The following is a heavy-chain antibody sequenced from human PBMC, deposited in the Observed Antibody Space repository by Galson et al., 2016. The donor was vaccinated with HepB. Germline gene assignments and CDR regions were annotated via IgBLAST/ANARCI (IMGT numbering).Heavy chain of an antibody. J-gene: IGHJ6*02. CDR1: GFTFSEHN. CDR2: TSPSTSDK. V-gene: IGHV3-11*01. Sequence: SLRLSCAGSGFTFSEHNIHWVRQAPGKGLEWVAYTSPSTSDKFYADSVEGRFTVSRDNANNSVSLQMNSLRAEDTAVYYCARPNGISTSIYFGMDVWGQGTTVTVSS. D-gene: IGHD3-3*02. CDR3: ARPNGISTSIYFGMDV.